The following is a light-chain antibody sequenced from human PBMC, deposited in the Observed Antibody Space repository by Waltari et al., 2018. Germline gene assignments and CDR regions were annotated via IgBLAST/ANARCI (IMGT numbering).Light chain of an antibody. Sequence: GLTQPPSVSKGLRQTATLTCTVNSTYVAKQGVAWLQRHPGHPPKLLSYRKNNRASRISGRFSASRSGNTPSLTITGLQAEDEADYFCSAWDSSLSAWVFGGGTKMTVL. CDR3: SAWDSSLSAWV. CDR1: STYVAKQG. CDR2: RKN. J-gene: IGLJ3*02. V-gene: IGLV10-54*04.